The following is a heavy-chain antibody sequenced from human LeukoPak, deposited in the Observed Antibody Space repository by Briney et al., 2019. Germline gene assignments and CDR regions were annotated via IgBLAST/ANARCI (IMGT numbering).Heavy chain of an antibody. Sequence: PSETLSLTCAVSAYSISSGYYWGWLRQPPGKGLEWIGSIHHGGSTYYNPSLKSRITISIDRSKNQFSLKLNSVTAADSAVYYCATNVTYSFDNWGQGTLVTVSS. CDR3: ATNVTYSFDN. J-gene: IGHJ4*02. CDR1: AYSISSGYY. D-gene: IGHD2-21*02. V-gene: IGHV4-38-2*01. CDR2: IHHGGST.